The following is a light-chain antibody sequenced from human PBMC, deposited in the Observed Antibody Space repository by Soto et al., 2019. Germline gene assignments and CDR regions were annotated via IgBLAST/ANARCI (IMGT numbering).Light chain of an antibody. V-gene: IGKV3-20*01. CDR3: QQFGSSYT. CDR1: QSVSSGY. J-gene: IGKJ2*01. Sequence: EIVLTQSPGTLSLSPGERATLSCRASQSVSSGYLAWYQQKPGQAPRLLIYGASSRATGIPDRFSGSGSGTDSTLTISRLEPEDFAVYYCQQFGSSYTFGQGTKLEIK. CDR2: GAS.